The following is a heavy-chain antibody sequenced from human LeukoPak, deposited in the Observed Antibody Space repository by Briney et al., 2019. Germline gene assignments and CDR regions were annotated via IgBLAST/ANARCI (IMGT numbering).Heavy chain of an antibody. CDR1: GYTLTELS. V-gene: IGHV1-24*01. CDR3: ATSLVYYGSGNYHYYFEL. D-gene: IGHD3-10*01. Sequence: ASVKVSCKVSGYTLTELSMHWVRQAPGKGLEWMGCFDPEDGETIYAQKFRGRVTLTEDTSTDTAYMELSSLRSDDTAVYFCATSLVYYGSGNYHYYFELWGQGTLVTVSS. J-gene: IGHJ4*02. CDR2: FDPEDGET.